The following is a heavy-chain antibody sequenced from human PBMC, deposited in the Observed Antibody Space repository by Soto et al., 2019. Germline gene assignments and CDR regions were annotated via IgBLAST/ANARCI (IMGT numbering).Heavy chain of an antibody. D-gene: IGHD3-22*01. J-gene: IGHJ4*02. Sequence: QPGGSLRLSCAASGFTFSDHFMDWVRQAPGKGLEWVGRIRNKDNSYTTQYAASVKDRFTISRDDSGNSLHLQMDSLKAEDTALYYCARETYYYDRGRYYFYLDYWGQGTLVTVSS. CDR3: ARETYYYDRGRYYFYLDY. V-gene: IGHV3-72*01. CDR1: GFTFSDHF. CDR2: IRNKDNSYTT.